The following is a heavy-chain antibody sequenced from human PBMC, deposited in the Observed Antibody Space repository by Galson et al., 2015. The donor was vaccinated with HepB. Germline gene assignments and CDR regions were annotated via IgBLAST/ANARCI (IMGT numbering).Heavy chain of an antibody. CDR2: INSDGSST. V-gene: IGHV3-74*01. J-gene: IGHJ4*01. D-gene: IGHD5-18*01. CDR1: GFTFSSYW. Sequence: SLRLSCAASGFTFSSYWMHWVRQAPGKGLVWVSRINSDGSSTSYAGSVKGRFTISRDNAKNTLYLQMNSLRAEDTAVYYCAREAWGIHLWSELYYFVYCVHGTLFTVSS. CDR3: AREAWGIHLWSELYYFVY.